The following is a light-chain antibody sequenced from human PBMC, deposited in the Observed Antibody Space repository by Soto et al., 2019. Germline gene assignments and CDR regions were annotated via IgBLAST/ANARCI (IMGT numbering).Light chain of an antibody. CDR1: QSVNSN. CDR3: QQYNNRPPDT. J-gene: IGKJ2*01. Sequence: EIVLTQSPGTLSLSPGERATLSCRASQSVNSNLAWYQQKPGQAPRLLIYGASTRAAGIPARFSGSGSGTEFSLTISSLQSEDFAVYYCQQYNNRPPDTFGQGTKLEIK. V-gene: IGKV3-15*01. CDR2: GAS.